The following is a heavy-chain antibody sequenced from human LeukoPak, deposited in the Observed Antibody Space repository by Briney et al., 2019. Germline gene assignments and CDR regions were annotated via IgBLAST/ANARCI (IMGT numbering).Heavy chain of an antibody. D-gene: IGHD3-9*01. Sequence: QTGGSLRLSCAVSGFIFNNYAMSWVRQAPGKGLEWVSVISGGAGSTYYADSVKGRFTISRDNSKNTLYLQMNSLRAEDTAVYYCAKIPAYYPSVQYFDYWGQGTLVTVSS. CDR3: AKIPAYYPSVQYFDY. CDR2: ISGGAGST. J-gene: IGHJ4*02. V-gene: IGHV3-23*01. CDR1: GFIFNNYA.